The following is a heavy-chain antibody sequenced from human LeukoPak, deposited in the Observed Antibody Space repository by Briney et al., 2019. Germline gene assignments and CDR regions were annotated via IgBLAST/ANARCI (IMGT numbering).Heavy chain of an antibody. CDR2: IYYSGST. J-gene: IGHJ3*02. CDR3: VGWGFAFDI. V-gene: IGHV4-59*12. Sequence: SETLSLTCTVSGVSFGNYYWSWIRQPPGKGLEWIGYIYYSGSTNYNPSLKSRVTISVDTSKNQFSLKLSSVTAADTAVYYCVGWGFAFDIWGQGTMVTVSS. CDR1: GVSFGNYY. D-gene: IGHD3-16*01.